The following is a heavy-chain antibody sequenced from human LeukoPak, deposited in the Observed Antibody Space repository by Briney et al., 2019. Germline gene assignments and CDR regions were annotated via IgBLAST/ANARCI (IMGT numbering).Heavy chain of an antibody. CDR2: INHSGST. CDR1: GGFFSGYY. J-gene: IGHJ4*02. Sequence: SETLSLTCAVYGGFFSGYYWSWIRQPPGKGLEWIGEINHSGSTNYNPSLKSRVTISVDTSKNQFSLKLSSVTAADTAVYYCARGRGYSYGYGRIDYWGQGTLVTVSS. V-gene: IGHV4-34*01. CDR3: ARGRGYSYGYGRIDY. D-gene: IGHD5-18*01.